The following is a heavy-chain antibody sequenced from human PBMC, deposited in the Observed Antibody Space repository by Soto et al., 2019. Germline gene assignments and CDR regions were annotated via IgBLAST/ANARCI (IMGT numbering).Heavy chain of an antibody. CDR1: GGTFSSYA. D-gene: IGHD2-15*01. J-gene: IGHJ4*02. V-gene: IGHV1-69*13. CDR3: AREVTIDCSGGSCYSPYYDY. Sequence: ASVKVSCKASGGTFSSYAISWVRQAPGQGLEWMGGIIPIFGTANYAQKFQGRVTITADESTSTAYMELSSLRSEDTAVYYCAREVTIDCSGGSCYSPYYDYWGQGTLVTVSS. CDR2: IIPIFGTA.